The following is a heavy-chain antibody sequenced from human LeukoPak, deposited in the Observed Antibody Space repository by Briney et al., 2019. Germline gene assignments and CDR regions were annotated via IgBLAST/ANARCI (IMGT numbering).Heavy chain of an antibody. V-gene: IGHV4-4*07. CDR1: GGSISSYY. J-gene: IGHJ4*02. Sequence: SETLSLTCTVSGGSISSYYWSWIRQPAGKGLEWIGRIYTSGSTNYNPSLKSRVTISVDTSKNQFSLKLSSVTAADTAVYYCARAIDYYGSGSYFDYWGQGTLVTVSS. D-gene: IGHD3-10*01. CDR2: IYTSGST. CDR3: ARAIDYYGSGSYFDY.